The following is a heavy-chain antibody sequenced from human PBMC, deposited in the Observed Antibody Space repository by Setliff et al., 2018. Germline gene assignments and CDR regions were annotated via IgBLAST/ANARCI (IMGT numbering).Heavy chain of an antibody. J-gene: IGHJ5*02. D-gene: IGHD2-21*01. V-gene: IGHV1-8*02. CDR3: ARGGGSYRAGNSRPTYWFDP. Sequence: ASVKVSCKASGYTFTSYDINWVRQATGQGLEWMGWMNPNSGNTGYAQKFQGRVTMTGDASINTAFMELTGLTSDDTAVYYCARGGGSYRAGNSRPTYWFDPWGQGTLVTVSS. CDR2: MNPNSGNT. CDR1: GYTFTSYD.